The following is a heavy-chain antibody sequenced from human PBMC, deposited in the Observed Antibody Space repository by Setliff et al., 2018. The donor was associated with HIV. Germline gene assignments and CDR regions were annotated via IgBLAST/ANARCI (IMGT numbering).Heavy chain of an antibody. V-gene: IGHV1-69*05. D-gene: IGHD2-21*01. CDR2: ILGIFGTT. CDR3: ARDRRYYPNYFNY. CDR1: GGSFNTYA. J-gene: IGHJ4*02. Sequence: GAPVKVSCKASGGSFNTYAISWVRQAPGQGLEWMGGILGIFGTTDYAQKFEGRVTITTDESTRTSYMELSSLRSKDTPVYYCARDRRYYPNYFNYWGQGTLVTVSS.